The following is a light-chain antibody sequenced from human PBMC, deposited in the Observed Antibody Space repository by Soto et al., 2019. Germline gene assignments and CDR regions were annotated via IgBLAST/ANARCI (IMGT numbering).Light chain of an antibody. J-gene: IGKJ3*01. Sequence: EIVLTQSPGTLSLSPGERATLSCRASQSVSSSYLAWYQQRPGQAPRLLIYGASSRATGIPDRFSGSGSGTDFTLTISRLEPEDFAVYYCQQYGSSPSTFGPGTKEEIK. CDR2: GAS. CDR3: QQYGSSPST. V-gene: IGKV3-20*01. CDR1: QSVSSSY.